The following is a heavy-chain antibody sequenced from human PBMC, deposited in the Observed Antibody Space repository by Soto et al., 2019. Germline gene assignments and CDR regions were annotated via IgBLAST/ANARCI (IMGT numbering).Heavy chain of an antibody. CDR2: IRGSGGSK. V-gene: IGHV3-23*01. CDR1: GFTFSSYA. D-gene: IGHD5-18*01. Sequence: EVQLLESGGGLVQPGGSLRLSCAASGFTFSSYAMSWVRQSPGKGLEWVSAIRGSGGSKYYADSVKGRFTISRDNSKNTVYLQMNSLRAEDTAVYYCAKSAAMAKGYFDYWGQGTLVTVSS. CDR3: AKSAAMAKGYFDY. J-gene: IGHJ4*02.